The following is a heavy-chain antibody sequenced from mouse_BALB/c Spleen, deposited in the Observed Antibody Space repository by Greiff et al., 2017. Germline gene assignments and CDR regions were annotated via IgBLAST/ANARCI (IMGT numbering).Heavy chain of an antibody. J-gene: IGHJ3*01. D-gene: IGHD2-4*01. CDR2: IYPGNVNT. Sequence: QVQLQQSGPELVKPGASVRISCKASGYTFTSYYIHWVKQRPGQGLEWIGWIYPGNVNTKYNEKFKGKATLTADKSSSTAYMQLSSLTSEDSAVYFCAREGDDYDEAWFAYWGQGTLVTVSA. CDR1: GYTFTSYY. V-gene: IGHV1S56*01. CDR3: AREGDDYDEAWFAY.